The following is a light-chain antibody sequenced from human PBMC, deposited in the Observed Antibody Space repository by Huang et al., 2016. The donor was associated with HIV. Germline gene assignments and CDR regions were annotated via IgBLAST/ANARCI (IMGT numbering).Light chain of an antibody. CDR1: QTVLYSSNNKNY. Sequence: DIVMTQSPDSLAVSLGERATVNCTSSQTVLYSSNNKNYVAWYQQKPGQPPKLLIYWASIRKSGVPDRFSGSGSGTDFTLTISSLQAEDVAVYYCQQYYSAVTFGGGTKVEIK. V-gene: IGKV4-1*01. CDR3: QQYYSAVT. CDR2: WAS. J-gene: IGKJ4*01.